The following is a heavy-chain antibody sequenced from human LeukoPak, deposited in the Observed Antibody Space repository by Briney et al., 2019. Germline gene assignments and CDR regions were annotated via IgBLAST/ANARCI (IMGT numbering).Heavy chain of an antibody. Sequence: PSETLSLTCTVSGGSISSYYWSWIRQPPGKGLEWIGYIYYSGSTNYNPPLKSRVTISVDTSKNQFSLKLSSVTAADTAVYYCARGPRGVVVMAYWGQGSLATVSS. V-gene: IGHV4-59*01. J-gene: IGHJ4*02. CDR3: ARGPRGVVVMAY. CDR1: GGSISSYY. CDR2: IYYSGST. D-gene: IGHD3-22*01.